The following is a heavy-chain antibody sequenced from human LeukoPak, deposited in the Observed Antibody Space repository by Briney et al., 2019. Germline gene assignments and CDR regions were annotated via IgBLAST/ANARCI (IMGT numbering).Heavy chain of an antibody. J-gene: IGHJ6*02. Sequence: GGSLRLSCAASGLIVSNYWMSWVRQAPGKGLEWVANIKQDGSEKYYVDSVKGRFTISRDSVKNSLYLQMNSLRAEDTAVYYCANVFYYGMEVWGQGTTVTVSS. CDR3: ANVFYYGMEV. CDR2: IKQDGSEK. D-gene: IGHD5/OR15-5a*01. CDR1: GLIVSNYW. V-gene: IGHV3-7*01.